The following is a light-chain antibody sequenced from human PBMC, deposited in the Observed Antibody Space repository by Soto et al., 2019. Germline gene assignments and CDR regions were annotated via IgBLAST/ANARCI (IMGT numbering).Light chain of an antibody. CDR1: QDIKNY. CDR2: DAS. Sequence: DIQMTQSPSSLSASVGDRVTITCQARQDIKNYLNWYQQKSGKAPKLLIYDASDLETWVPSRFSGSGSGTDFTFIINSLQPEDIATYYCQQYDNLPLTFGGGTKVEIK. J-gene: IGKJ4*01. CDR3: QQYDNLPLT. V-gene: IGKV1-33*01.